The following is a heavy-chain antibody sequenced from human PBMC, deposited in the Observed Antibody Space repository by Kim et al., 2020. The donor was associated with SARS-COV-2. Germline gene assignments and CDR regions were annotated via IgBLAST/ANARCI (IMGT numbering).Heavy chain of an antibody. D-gene: IGHD3-22*01. CDR1: GGTFSSYA. CDR2: IIPILGIA. J-gene: IGHJ4*02. CDR3: ARDLVGYYDSSGYTHYY. V-gene: IGHV1-69*04. Sequence: SVKVSCKASGGTFSSYAISWVRQAPGQGLEWMGRIIPILGIANYAQKFQGRVTITADKSTSTAYMELSSLRSEDTAVYYCARDLVGYYDSSGYTHYYWGQGTLVTVSS.